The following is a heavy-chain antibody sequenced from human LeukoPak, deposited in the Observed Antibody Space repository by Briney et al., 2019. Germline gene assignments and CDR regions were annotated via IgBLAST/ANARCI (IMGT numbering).Heavy chain of an antibody. D-gene: IGHD6-13*01. V-gene: IGHV4-59*01. CDR1: GGSISSYY. CDR2: ISYSGST. J-gene: IGHJ4*02. CDR3: ARDGVGSSWSFDY. Sequence: SETLSLTCTVLGGSISSYYWSWIRQPPGKGLEWIGYISYSGSTNYSPSLKSRVTMSVDTSKNQFSLKLSSVTAADTAVYYCARDGVGSSWSFDYWGQGTLVTVSS.